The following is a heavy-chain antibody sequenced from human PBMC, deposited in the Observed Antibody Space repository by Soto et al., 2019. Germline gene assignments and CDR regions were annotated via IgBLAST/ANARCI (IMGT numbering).Heavy chain of an antibody. CDR3: ASQYYDILTGYCYFDY. J-gene: IGHJ4*02. CDR2: IYYSGST. CDR1: GGSISSSSYY. D-gene: IGHD3-9*01. V-gene: IGHV4-39*01. Sequence: QLQLQESGPGLVKPSETLSLTCTVSGGSISSSSYYWGWIRQPPGKGLEWIGSIYYSGSTYYNPSLKSRVTISVDTSKNQFSLKLSSVTAADTAVYYCASQYYDILTGYCYFDYWGQGTLVTVSS.